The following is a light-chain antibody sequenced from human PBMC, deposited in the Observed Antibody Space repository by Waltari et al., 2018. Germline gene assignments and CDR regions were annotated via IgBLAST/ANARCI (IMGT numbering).Light chain of an antibody. CDR1: YSNLGANP. CDR3: ATWDDTLNGQV. Sequence: QSVLTQPPSASGTPGQRVTISCSRTYSNLGANPVNWYQQVPGAAPKLLLYSNDRRPSGVPDRFSGSKSGTSASLVISGLQSGDEAFYHCATWDDTLNGQVFGGGTKLTVL. CDR2: SND. V-gene: IGLV1-44*01. J-gene: IGLJ3*02.